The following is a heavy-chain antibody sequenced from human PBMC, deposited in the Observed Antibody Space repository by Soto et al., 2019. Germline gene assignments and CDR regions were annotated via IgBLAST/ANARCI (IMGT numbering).Heavy chain of an antibody. V-gene: IGHV1-69*01. D-gene: IGHD3-10*01. CDR2: IIPIFEST. CDR1: GYAFSSYV. Sequence: QVQLVQSGTEVKKTGSSVKVSCHQASGYAFSSYVISWLRQVPGQGLEWVGGIIPIFESTDYSQKFQGRVTITADESTRTAYMEMRGLRLDDSAVYYCARGGPYGSGRQFDPWGQGTLVTVSS. CDR3: ARGGPYGSGRQFDP. J-gene: IGHJ5*02.